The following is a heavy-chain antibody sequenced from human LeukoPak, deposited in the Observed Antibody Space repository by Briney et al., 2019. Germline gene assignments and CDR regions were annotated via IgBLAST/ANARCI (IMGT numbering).Heavy chain of an antibody. Sequence: ASVKVSCKASEYTFINYAIHWVRQAPGQRLEWMGWINTGNGKKKYSQEFQDRVTLTRDTSASTAYMELSSLRSEDMAVYYCARAGIPRTFDIWGQGTMVTVSS. D-gene: IGHD1-14*01. J-gene: IGHJ3*02. CDR2: INTGNGKK. CDR1: EYTFINYA. V-gene: IGHV1-3*03. CDR3: ARAGIPRTFDI.